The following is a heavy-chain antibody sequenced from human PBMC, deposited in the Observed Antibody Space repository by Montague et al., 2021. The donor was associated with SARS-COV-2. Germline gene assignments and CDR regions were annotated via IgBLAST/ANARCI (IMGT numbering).Heavy chain of an antibody. CDR3: ARAPFMITFGGVITRLRGYYFDY. J-gene: IGHJ4*02. CDR2: IYHSGST. CDR1: GGSISSGYY. D-gene: IGHD3-16*01. Sequence: SETLSLTCTVSGGSISSGYYWGWIRQPPGKGLEWIGSIYHSGSTYYNPSLKSRVTISVDTSKNQFSLKLSSVTAADTAVYYCARAPFMITFGGVITRLRGYYFDYWGQGTLVTVSS. V-gene: IGHV4-38-2*02.